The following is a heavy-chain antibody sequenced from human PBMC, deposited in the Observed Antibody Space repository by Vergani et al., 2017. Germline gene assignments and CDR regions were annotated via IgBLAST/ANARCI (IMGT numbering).Heavy chain of an antibody. CDR1: GFTFSSYG. V-gene: IGHV3-30*18. J-gene: IGHJ4*02. Sequence: QVQLVESGGGVVQPGRSLRLSCAASGFTFSSYGMHWVRQAPGKGLEWVAVISYDGSNKYYADSVKGRFTISRDNSKNTLYLQMNSRRAEDTAVYYCAKGGYYDILTGHFDYWGQGTLVTVSS. D-gene: IGHD3-9*01. CDR2: ISYDGSNK. CDR3: AKGGYYDILTGHFDY.